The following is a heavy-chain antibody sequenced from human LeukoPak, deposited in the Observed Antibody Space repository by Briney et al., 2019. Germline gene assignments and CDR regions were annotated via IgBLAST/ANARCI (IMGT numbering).Heavy chain of an antibody. J-gene: IGHJ4*02. CDR2: NSGSVGST. CDR3: AKGRVPSAN. V-gene: IGHV3-23*01. CDR1: GFTFCSDA. D-gene: IGHD2-2*01. Sequence: CLSLSSAPSGFTFCSDAIRSVCPAPQERQEWVSPNSGSVGSTDYAYSVKCRFTISRDKSKNTVYLQMNSLRAEDTAVYYCAKGRVPSANWGQGTLVTVSS.